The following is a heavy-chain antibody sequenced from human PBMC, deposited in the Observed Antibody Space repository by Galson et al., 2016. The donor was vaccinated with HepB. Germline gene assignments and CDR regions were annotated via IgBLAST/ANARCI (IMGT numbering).Heavy chain of an antibody. D-gene: IGHD3-9*01. CDR2: ISNGGGST. CDR1: GFTFSRYG. Sequence: SLRLSCAASGFTFSRYGMTWVRQAPGKGLEWVSTISNGGGSTFYADSVRGRFTISRDNPKNTLYLQMNSLRVEDTAVYYCAKSLDYSFDTSDWGQGTLVTVSS. V-gene: IGHV3-23*01. CDR3: AKSLDYSFDTSD. J-gene: IGHJ4*02.